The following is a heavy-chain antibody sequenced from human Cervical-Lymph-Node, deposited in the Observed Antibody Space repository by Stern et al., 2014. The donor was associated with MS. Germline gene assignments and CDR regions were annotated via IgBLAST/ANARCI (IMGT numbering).Heavy chain of an antibody. V-gene: IGHV3-33*01. CDR1: GFIFSDYG. Sequence: VQLVESGGGVVQPGRSLRLSCAVSGFIFSDYGMHWVRQAPGKGLGWVAVIWSDGSKKYYADSVKGRFTISRDNSKNTLYLQMNSLRAEDTAVYYRVTEVVAVRSRDYWGQGILVTVSS. J-gene: IGHJ4*02. D-gene: IGHD2-15*01. CDR2: IWSDGSKK. CDR3: VTEVVAVRSRDY.